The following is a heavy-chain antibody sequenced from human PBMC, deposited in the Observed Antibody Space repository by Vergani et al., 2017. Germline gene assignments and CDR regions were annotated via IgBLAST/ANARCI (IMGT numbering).Heavy chain of an antibody. D-gene: IGHD1-1*01. CDR1: GYNFPNYW. CDR2: IYPDDSDT. J-gene: IGHJ4*02. CDR3: ARHTTYTDS. Sequence: EVQLVQSGAELKKPGESLKISCQGSGYNFPNYWIGWVRQMPGKGLEWMGSIYPDDSDTRYSPSFQGQVTISGDKSITTAYLQWSSLRASDTALYYCARHTTYTDSWGQGTLVTVSS. V-gene: IGHV5-51*06.